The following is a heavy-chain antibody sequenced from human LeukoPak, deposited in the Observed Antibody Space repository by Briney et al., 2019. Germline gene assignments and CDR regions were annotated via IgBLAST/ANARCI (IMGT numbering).Heavy chain of an antibody. Sequence: HPGGSLRLSCAASGFTLSSYWMSWVRQAPGKGLEWVANIKQDGSEKHYVDSVKGRFTISRDNAKNSLYLQMSSVRAEDTAVYYCTRVEETATTAAIIRKYSYYYYYMDVWGKGNPVTVSS. J-gene: IGHJ6*03. V-gene: IGHV3-7*01. CDR1: GFTLSSYW. D-gene: IGHD4-11*01. CDR3: TRVEETATTAAIIRKYSYYYYYMDV. CDR2: IKQDGSEK.